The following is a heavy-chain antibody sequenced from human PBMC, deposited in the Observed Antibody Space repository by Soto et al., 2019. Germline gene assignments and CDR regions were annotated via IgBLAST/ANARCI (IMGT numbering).Heavy chain of an antibody. D-gene: IGHD3-10*01. CDR3: ARHGFGSLHGLGDV. CDR1: GGSITNYY. J-gene: IGHJ6*02. CDR2: IQYNGYS. Sequence: QVQLQESGPGLVKPSETLSLTCTVSGGSITNYYCSWFRQPPGKGLEWIGYIQYNGYSAYNLSLKRRVTMSMDTSKTQFSLILESVTATYTAVYYCARHGFGSLHGLGDVLGQGTTVIVSS. V-gene: IGHV4-59*08.